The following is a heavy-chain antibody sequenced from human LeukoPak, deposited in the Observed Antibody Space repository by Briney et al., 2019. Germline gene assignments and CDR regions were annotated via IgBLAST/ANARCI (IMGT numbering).Heavy chain of an antibody. CDR2: INPSGGGT. J-gene: IGHJ4*02. CDR3: ATVVLYSGYYFDY. V-gene: IGHV1-46*01. D-gene: IGHD5-12*01. Sequence: ASVKVSCKASGYTFTTYYMHWVRQAPGQGLVWMGLINPSGGGTRYAQKFQGRVTMTRDTSTSTVYMELSSLRSEDTAVYYCATVVLYSGYYFDYWGQGTLVTVSS. CDR1: GYTFTTYY.